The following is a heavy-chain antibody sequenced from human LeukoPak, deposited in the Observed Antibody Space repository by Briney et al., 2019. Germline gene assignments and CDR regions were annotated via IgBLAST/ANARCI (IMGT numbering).Heavy chain of an antibody. J-gene: IGHJ4*02. CDR1: GFTFSSYS. CDR3: AKDQFGGYGSIDY. Sequence: GGSLRLSCAASGFTFSSYSMNWVRQAPGKGLEWVSYISSSSSTIYYADSVKGRFTISRDNSKSTVFLQMSSLRAEDTAVYYCAKDQFGGYGSIDYWGQGILVTVSS. CDR2: ISSSSSTI. D-gene: IGHD5-12*01. V-gene: IGHV3-48*01.